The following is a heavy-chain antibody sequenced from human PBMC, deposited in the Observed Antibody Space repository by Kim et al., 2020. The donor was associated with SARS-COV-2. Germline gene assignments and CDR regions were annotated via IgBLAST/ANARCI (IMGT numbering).Heavy chain of an antibody. CDR2: IYSGGST. CDR1: GFTVSSNY. Sequence: GGSLRLSCAASGFTVSSNYMSWVRQAPGKGLEWVSVIYSGGSTYYADSVKSRFTISRDNSKNTLYLQMNSLRAEDTAVYYCASKTYYDFWSGYLSEYYYGMDVWGQGTTVTVSS. CDR3: ASKTYYDFWSGYLSEYYYGMDV. J-gene: IGHJ6*02. V-gene: IGHV3-53*01. D-gene: IGHD3-3*01.